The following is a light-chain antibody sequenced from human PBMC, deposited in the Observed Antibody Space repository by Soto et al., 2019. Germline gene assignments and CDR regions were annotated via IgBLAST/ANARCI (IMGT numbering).Light chain of an antibody. V-gene: IGKV3-20*01. CDR1: QSVSSSY. Sequence: EIVLTQSPGTLSLSPGERATLSCRASQSVSSSYLAWYRQRPGQAPRLLIYGASIRATGIPDRFSGSGSGTNLTLTINKMEPEDFAVFYCQQYGCSPSFRPGNKVDIK. CDR3: QQYGCSPS. CDR2: GAS. J-gene: IGKJ3*01.